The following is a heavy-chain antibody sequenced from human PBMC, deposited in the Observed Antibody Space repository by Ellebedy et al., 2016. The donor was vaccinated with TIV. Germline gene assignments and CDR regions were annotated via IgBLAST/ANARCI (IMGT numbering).Heavy chain of an antibody. Sequence: SETLSLTXSVSGGSLSSGDYFWTWIRQPAGKGLEWIGRIYSGGSTNYNPSLKSRVTMSVDTSKNQFSLTLKSVTATDTAVYYCARGQYYYEESGSRLWTSASGDYWGQGTLVTVSS. CDR3: ARGQYYYEESGSRLWTSASGDY. D-gene: IGHD3-22*01. V-gene: IGHV4-61*02. J-gene: IGHJ4*02. CDR2: IYSGGST. CDR1: GGSLSSGDYF.